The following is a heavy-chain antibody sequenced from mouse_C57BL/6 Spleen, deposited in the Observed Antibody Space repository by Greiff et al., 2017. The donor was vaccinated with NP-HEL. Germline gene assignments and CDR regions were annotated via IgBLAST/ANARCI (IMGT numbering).Heavy chain of an antibody. CDR2: ISSGSSNI. CDR3: ARTLYDYDKGYFDY. Sequence: DVKLVESGGGLVKPGGSLKLSCAASGFTFSDYGMHWVRQAPEKGLEWVAYISSGSSNIYYADTVKGRFTISRDNAKNTLFLQMTSLRSEDTAMYYCARTLYDYDKGYFDYWGQGTTLTVSS. J-gene: IGHJ2*01. CDR1: GFTFSDYG. V-gene: IGHV5-17*01. D-gene: IGHD2-4*01.